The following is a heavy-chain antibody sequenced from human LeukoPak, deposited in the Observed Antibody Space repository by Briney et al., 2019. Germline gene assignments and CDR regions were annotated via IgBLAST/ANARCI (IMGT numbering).Heavy chain of an antibody. CDR1: GGLISSGSYY. D-gene: IGHD3-22*01. CDR2: MYTSGST. J-gene: IGHJ4*02. CDR3: ARGPSSGYYPKYYFDY. Sequence: TLSLTCTVSGGLISSGSYYWSWIRQPAGKGLEWIGRMYTSGSTNYNPSLKSRVTISVDTSKNQFSLKLSSVTAADTAVYYCARGPSSGYYPKYYFDYWGQGTLVTVSS. V-gene: IGHV4-61*02.